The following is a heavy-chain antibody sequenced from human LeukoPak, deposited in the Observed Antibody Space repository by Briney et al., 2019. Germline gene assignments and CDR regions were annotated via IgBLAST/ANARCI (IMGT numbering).Heavy chain of an antibody. J-gene: IGHJ4*02. CDR1: GFTFSSYS. V-gene: IGHV3-21*01. CDR2: ISSNNNYI. CDR3: ARIPRYSYGLFDY. Sequence: GGSLRLSCAASGFTFSSYSINWVRQAPGKGLEWVSSISSNNNYIYYADSVKGRFTISRDNAKNSLYLQMNSLRAEDTAVYYCARIPRYSYGLFDYWGQGTLVTVSS. D-gene: IGHD5-18*01.